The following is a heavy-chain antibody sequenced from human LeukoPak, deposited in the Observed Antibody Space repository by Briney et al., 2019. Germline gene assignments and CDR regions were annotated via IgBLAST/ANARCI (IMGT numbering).Heavy chain of an antibody. CDR1: GGSISSSSYY. CDR3: ARHDYGDYGAFDY. V-gene: IGHV4-39*01. Sequence: SETLSLTCTVSGGSISSSSYYWGWIRQPPGKGLEWIGSIYYSGSTYYNPSLKSRVTISVDTSKNQFSLKLSSVTAADMAVYYCARHDYGDYGAFDYWGQGTLVTVSS. D-gene: IGHD4-17*01. CDR2: IYYSGST. J-gene: IGHJ4*02.